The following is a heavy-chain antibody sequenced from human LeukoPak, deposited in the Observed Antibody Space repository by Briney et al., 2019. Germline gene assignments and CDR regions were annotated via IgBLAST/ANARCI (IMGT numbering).Heavy chain of an antibody. Sequence: PGGSLRLSCAASGFTFSSYGMHWVRQAPGKGLEWVAVIWYDGSNKYYADSVKGRFTISRDNSKNTLYLQMNSLRAEDTAVYYCARGISSGWYANWFAPWGQGTLVTVSS. CDR3: ARGISSGWYANWFAP. D-gene: IGHD6-19*01. CDR1: GFTFSSYG. CDR2: IWYDGSNK. V-gene: IGHV3-33*01. J-gene: IGHJ5*02.